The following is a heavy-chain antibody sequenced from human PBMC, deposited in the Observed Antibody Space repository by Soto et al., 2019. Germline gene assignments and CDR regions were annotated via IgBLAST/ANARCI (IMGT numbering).Heavy chain of an antibody. CDR2: IIPIFGTP. CDR3: ARGWDHYDSSGLLTWFDP. D-gene: IGHD3-22*01. Sequence: GASVKVSCKASGGTFTDLGLHWVRQAPGQGLEWMGGIIPIFGTPNYAQKFQGRVIITADEFTSTAHMELSSLRSEDTAVYYCARGWDHYDSSGLLTWFDPWGQGTLVTVS. CDR1: GGTFTDLG. J-gene: IGHJ5*02. V-gene: IGHV1-69*13.